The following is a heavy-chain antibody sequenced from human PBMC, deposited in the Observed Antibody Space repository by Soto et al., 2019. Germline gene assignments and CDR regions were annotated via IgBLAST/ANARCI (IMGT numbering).Heavy chain of an antibody. CDR3: AKGDGGYFDH. Sequence: EVQLLESGGGLVQPGGPLRLSCIASGFSFSNYAMIWVRQAPGKGPEWVSSIEISGRATYYADAVKGRFTISRDDSKNAVYLQMNSLRGEDTAVYFCAKGDGGYFDHWGQGSLVTVSS. CDR2: IEISGRAT. D-gene: IGHD3-16*01. J-gene: IGHJ4*02. V-gene: IGHV3-23*05. CDR1: GFSFSNYA.